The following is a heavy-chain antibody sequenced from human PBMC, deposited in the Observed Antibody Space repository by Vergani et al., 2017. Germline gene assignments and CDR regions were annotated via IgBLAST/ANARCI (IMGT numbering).Heavy chain of an antibody. CDR1: GFTFSSYA. J-gene: IGHJ6*03. CDR3: ARTTAGYYMDV. CDR2: ISYDGSNK. D-gene: IGHD1-1*01. V-gene: IGHV3-30*01. Sequence: VQLVESGGGVVQPGRSLRLSCAASGFTFSSYAMHWVRQAPGKGLEWVAVISYDGSNKYYADSVKGRFTISRDNSKNTLYLQMNSLRAEDTAVYYCARTTAGYYMDVWGKGTTVTVSS.